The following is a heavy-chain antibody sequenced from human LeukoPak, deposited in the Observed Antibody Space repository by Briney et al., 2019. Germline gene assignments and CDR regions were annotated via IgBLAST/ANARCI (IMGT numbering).Heavy chain of an antibody. CDR2: IVPIFGAA. V-gene: IGHV1-69*05. CDR1: RGTFSRYA. J-gene: IGHJ4*02. D-gene: IGHD1-26*01. CDR3: ARAPSGSRAFDY. Sequence: GASVKVSCKASRGTFSRYAISWGPQAPGQGLEWMGGIVPIFGAANYAQTFQGRVTISTDESTSTAYMELSSLRSEDTAVYYCARAPSGSRAFDYWGQGTLVTVSS.